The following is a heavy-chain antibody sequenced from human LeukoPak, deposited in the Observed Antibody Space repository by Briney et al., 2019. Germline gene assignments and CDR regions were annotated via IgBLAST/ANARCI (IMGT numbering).Heavy chain of an antibody. CDR3: ATVYSGYEGEQLVDTYYDY. Sequence: ASVKVSCKVSGYTHTELSMHWVRQAPGKGLEWMGGFDPEDGETIYVQKFQGRVTMTEDTSTDTAYMELSSLRSEDTAVYYCATVYSGYEGEQLVDTYYDYWGQGTLVTVSS. CDR1: GYTHTELS. V-gene: IGHV1-24*01. CDR2: FDPEDGET. D-gene: IGHD5-12*01. J-gene: IGHJ4*02.